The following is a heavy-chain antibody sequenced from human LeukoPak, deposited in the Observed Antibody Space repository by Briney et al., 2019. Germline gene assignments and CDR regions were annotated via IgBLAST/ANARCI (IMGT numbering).Heavy chain of an antibody. V-gene: IGHV4-34*01. Sequence: PSETLSLTCGFSGDSFSGDYWSWIRQPPGKGLEWIGEINLRGNTNYHPSLKSRVSMSVDSSKKQFSLRLSSVTAADTAVYFCARLSYFSNAFDIWGQGTMVTVSS. CDR3: ARLSYFSNAFDI. D-gene: IGHD2/OR15-2a*01. CDR2: INLRGNT. J-gene: IGHJ3*02. CDR1: GDSFSGDY.